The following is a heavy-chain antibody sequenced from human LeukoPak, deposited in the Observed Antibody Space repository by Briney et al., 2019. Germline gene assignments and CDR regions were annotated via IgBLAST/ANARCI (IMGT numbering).Heavy chain of an antibody. CDR1: GYTFTGYY. V-gene: IGHV1-2*02. CDR3: ARSPGDTAMVYYFDY. CDR2: INPNSGGT. Sequence: ASVKVSCKASGYTFTGYYMHWVRQAPGQGLEWMGWINPNSGGTNYAQKFQGRVTMTRDTSISTAYMELSRLRSDDTAVYYCARSPGDTAMVYYFDYWGQGTLVTVSS. J-gene: IGHJ4*02. D-gene: IGHD5-18*01.